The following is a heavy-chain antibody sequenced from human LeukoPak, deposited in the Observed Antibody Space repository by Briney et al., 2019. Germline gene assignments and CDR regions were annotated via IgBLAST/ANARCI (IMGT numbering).Heavy chain of an antibody. CDR1: SDSISSSYW. V-gene: IGHV4-4*02. CDR2: IYHSGST. CDR3: ARDPVATPGTAFDY. Sequence: PSETLSLTCAVSSDSISSSYWWSWVRQPPGKGLEWIAEIYHSGSTNYNPSLKSRVTISVDKSKNQLSLKLTSVTAADTAVYYCARDPVATPGTAFDYWGQGTLVTVSS. D-gene: IGHD1-1*01. J-gene: IGHJ4*02.